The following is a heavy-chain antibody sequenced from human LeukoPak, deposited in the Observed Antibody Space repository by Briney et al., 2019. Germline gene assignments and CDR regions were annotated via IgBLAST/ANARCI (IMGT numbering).Heavy chain of an antibody. D-gene: IGHD3-22*01. CDR1: GFTFGSYA. J-gene: IGHJ4*02. CDR2: ISTSGGTT. Sequence: GGSLRLSCAASGFTFGSYAMSWVRQAPGKGLEWVSGISTSGGTTSYAESVKGRFTVSRDNPRNTLYMEMNSLRDEDTAVYYCAVMHRYYDGSGYWVQWGQGTLVTVSS. CDR3: AVMHRYYDGSGYWVQ. V-gene: IGHV3-23*01.